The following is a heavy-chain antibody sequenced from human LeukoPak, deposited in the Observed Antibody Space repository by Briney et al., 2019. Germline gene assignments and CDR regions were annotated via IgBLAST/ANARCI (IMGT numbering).Heavy chain of an antibody. CDR3: VRSITGTTANFDY. CDR2: IRYDGSNK. V-gene: IGHV3-30*02. J-gene: IGHJ4*02. Sequence: QAGGSLRLPCAASGFTFSSYGMHWVRQAPGKGLEWVAFIRYDGSNKYYADSVKGRFTISRDNSKNTLYLQMNSLRAEDTAVYYCVRSITGTTANFDYWGQGTLVTVSS. CDR1: GFTFSSYG. D-gene: IGHD1-7*01.